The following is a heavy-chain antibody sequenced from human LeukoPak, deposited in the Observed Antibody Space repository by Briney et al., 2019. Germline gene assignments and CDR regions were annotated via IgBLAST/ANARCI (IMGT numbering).Heavy chain of an antibody. CDR2: IKSETDGGTT. CDR3: TTRGVRIDFWSASRY. Sequence: GGSLRLSCAASGFTFSNAWMSWVRQAPGKGLEWVGRIKSETDGGTTDYAAPVKGRFTISRDDSKNTLYLQMNSLKTEDTAVYYCTTRGVRIDFWSASRYWGQGTLVTVSS. V-gene: IGHV3-15*01. J-gene: IGHJ4*02. D-gene: IGHD3-3*01. CDR1: GFTFSNAW.